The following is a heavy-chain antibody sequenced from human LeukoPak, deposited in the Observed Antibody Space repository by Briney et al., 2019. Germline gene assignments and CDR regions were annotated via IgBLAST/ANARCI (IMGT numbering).Heavy chain of an antibody. Sequence: GGSLRLSCAASGFTFSNYWISWVRQAAGKGLEWVANIQEDGSGKYYVDSVRGRFTISRDNAKNSLYLQMNSLRAEDTAVYYCARSIAVAGTYWGQGTLVTVSS. CDR3: ARSIAVAGTY. D-gene: IGHD6-19*01. CDR1: GFTFSNYW. V-gene: IGHV3-7*01. CDR2: IQEDGSGK. J-gene: IGHJ4*02.